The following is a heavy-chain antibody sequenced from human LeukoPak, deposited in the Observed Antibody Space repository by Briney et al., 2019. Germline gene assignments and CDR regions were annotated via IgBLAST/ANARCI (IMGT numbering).Heavy chain of an antibody. J-gene: IGHJ4*02. CDR3: ARSLGYDFWSGWFY. Sequence: AETLSLTCTVSGGSISSYYWSWIRQPPGKGLEWIGYIYYSGSTNYNPSLKSRVTISVDTSKNQFSLKLSSVTAADTAVYYCARSLGYDFWSGWFYWGQGTPVTVSS. D-gene: IGHD3-3*01. CDR1: GGSISSYY. V-gene: IGHV4-59*01. CDR2: IYYSGST.